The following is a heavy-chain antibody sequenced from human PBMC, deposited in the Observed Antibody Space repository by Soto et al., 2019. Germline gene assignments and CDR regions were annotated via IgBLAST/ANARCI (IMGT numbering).Heavy chain of an antibody. CDR1: GFTFSTFG. V-gene: IGHV3-30*18. CDR2: ISYAGRKK. Sequence: QVQLVESGGGVVQPGRSLRLSCTASGFTFSTFGMHWVRQAPGKGLEWVAVISYAGRKKYYADSVRGRFTISTDNSNNTLYLQMDSLRPDDTSVYYCAKARPRYCSGGSCPFDYWGQGTLVTVSS. J-gene: IGHJ4*02. CDR3: AKARPRYCSGGSCPFDY. D-gene: IGHD2-15*01.